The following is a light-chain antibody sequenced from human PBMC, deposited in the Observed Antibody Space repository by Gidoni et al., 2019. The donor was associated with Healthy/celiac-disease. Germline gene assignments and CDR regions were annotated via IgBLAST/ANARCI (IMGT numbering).Light chain of an antibody. CDR1: QSVSRY. CDR3: QQRSNWPRT. V-gene: IGKV3-11*01. J-gene: IGKJ3*01. Sequence: IVLTHSPATLSLSPGDRATLSCRASQSVSRYFAWYQQKPGQAPRLLIYDASNRATGIPARFSGSGSGTDFTLTISSLEPEDFAVYYCQQRSNWPRTFGPGTKVDIK. CDR2: DAS.